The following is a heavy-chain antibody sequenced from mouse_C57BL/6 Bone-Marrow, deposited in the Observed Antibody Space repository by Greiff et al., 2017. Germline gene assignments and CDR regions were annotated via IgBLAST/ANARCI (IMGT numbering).Heavy chain of an antibody. V-gene: IGHV1-85*01. D-gene: IGHD1-1*01. CDR3: ARSAITTVVPYAMDY. CDR1: GYTFTSYD. Sequence: QVQLKESGPELVKPGASVKLSCKASGYTFTSYDINWVKQRPGQGLEWIGWIYPRDGSTKYNEKFKGKATLTVDTSSSTAYMELHSLTSEDSAVYFCARSAITTVVPYAMDYWGQGTSVTVAS. CDR2: IYPRDGST. J-gene: IGHJ4*01.